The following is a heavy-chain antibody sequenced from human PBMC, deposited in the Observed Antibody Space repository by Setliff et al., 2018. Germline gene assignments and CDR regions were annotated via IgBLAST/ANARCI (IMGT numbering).Heavy chain of an antibody. V-gene: IGHV1-18*01. CDR1: GYTFTSYA. D-gene: IGHD3-3*01. J-gene: IGHJ5*02. Sequence: ASVKVSCKASGYTFTSYAISWVRQAPGQGLEWMGWISAYNGNTNYAQKLQGRVTMTTDTSTSTAYMDLRSLRSDDTAVYYCARDQPVLQFFEWLAPLDPWGQGTLVTVS. CDR2: ISAYNGNT. CDR3: ARDQPVLQFFEWLAPLDP.